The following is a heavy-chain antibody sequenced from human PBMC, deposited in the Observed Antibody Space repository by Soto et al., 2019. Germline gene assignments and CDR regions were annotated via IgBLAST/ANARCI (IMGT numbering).Heavy chain of an antibody. Sequence: PSETLSLTCTVSGGSVSSASDCWNWIRHPPGKGLEWIGYIYNTGSTNYNPSLKSRVTISVEPSKNRFSPNLNPGNAADTAMYYCARAKKNYYDGCGYPVDSWRQGTLVTVAS. J-gene: IGHJ5*01. CDR3: ARAKKNYYDGCGYPVDS. CDR1: GGSVSSASDC. V-gene: IGHV4-61*01. D-gene: IGHD3-22*01. CDR2: IYNTGST.